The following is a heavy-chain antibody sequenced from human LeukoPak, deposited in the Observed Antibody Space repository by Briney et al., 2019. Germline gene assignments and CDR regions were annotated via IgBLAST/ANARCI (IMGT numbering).Heavy chain of an antibody. J-gene: IGHJ5*01. CDR1: GFTFSSYG. CDR3: AKLVGTAMATNWFDS. V-gene: IGHV3-30*18. D-gene: IGHD5-18*01. CDR2: ISYDGSNK. Sequence: GGSLRLSCAASGFTFSSYGMHWVRQAPGKGLEWVAVISYDGSNKYYADSVKGRFTISRDNSKNTLYLQMNSLRAEDTAVYYCAKLVGTAMATNWFDSWGQGTLVTVSS.